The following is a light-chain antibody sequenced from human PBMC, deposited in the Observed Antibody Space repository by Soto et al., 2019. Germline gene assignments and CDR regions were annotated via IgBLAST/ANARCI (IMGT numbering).Light chain of an antibody. J-gene: IGKJ1*01. CDR1: QSVSSN. CDR3: QQYNNWLRT. V-gene: IGKV3-15*01. Sequence: EIVMTQSPAPLSVSPGERATLSCRASQSVSSNLAWYQQKPGQAPRLLIYGASTRATGIPARFSGSWSGTECTLTISSLQSEDFAVYYCQQYNNWLRTFGQGTKVDIK. CDR2: GAS.